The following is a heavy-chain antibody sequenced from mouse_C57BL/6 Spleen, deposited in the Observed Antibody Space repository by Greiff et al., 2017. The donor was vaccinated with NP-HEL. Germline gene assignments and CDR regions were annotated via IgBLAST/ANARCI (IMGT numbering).Heavy chain of an antibody. V-gene: IGHV1-64*01. Sequence: QVQLQQSGAELVKPGASVKLSCKASGYTFTSYWMHWVKQRPGQGLEWVGMIHPNSGSTNYNEKFKSKATLTVDKSSSTAYMQLSSLTSEDSAVYYCARSYYYGSSLWYFDYWGQGTTLTVSS. CDR1: GYTFTSYW. CDR3: ARSYYYGSSLWYFDY. CDR2: IHPNSGST. D-gene: IGHD1-1*01. J-gene: IGHJ2*01.